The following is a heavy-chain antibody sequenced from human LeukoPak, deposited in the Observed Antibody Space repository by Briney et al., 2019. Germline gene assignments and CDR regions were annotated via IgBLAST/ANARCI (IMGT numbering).Heavy chain of an antibody. CDR3: ARLRLGEFPFDY. J-gene: IGHJ4*02. CDR2: ISGSGGST. V-gene: IGHV3-23*01. D-gene: IGHD3-16*01. CDR1: GFTFSSYA. Sequence: GGSLRLSCAASGFTFSSYAMSWVRQAPGKGLEWVLAISGSGGSTYYADSVKGRFTISRDNSKNTLYLQMNSLRAEDTAVYYCARLRLGEFPFDYWGQGTLVTVSS.